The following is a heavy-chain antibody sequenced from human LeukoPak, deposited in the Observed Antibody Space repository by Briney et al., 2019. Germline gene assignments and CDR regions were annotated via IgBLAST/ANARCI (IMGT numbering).Heavy chain of an antibody. Sequence: SETLSLTCAVYGGSFSGYYWSWIRQPPGKGLEWIGYIYYSGSTNYNPSLKSRVTISVDTSKNQFSLKLSSVTAADTAVYYCARWDLWSHDAFDIWGQGTMVTVSS. V-gene: IGHV4-59*01. CDR2: IYYSGST. D-gene: IGHD1-26*01. CDR3: ARWDLWSHDAFDI. CDR1: GGSFSGYY. J-gene: IGHJ3*02.